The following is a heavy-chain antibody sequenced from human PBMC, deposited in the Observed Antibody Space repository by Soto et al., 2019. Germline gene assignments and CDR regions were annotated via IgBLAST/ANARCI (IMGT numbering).Heavy chain of an antibody. J-gene: IGHJ4*02. CDR1: GFIFTSHV. V-gene: IGHV1-3*01. D-gene: IGHD3-10*02. Sequence: QVQLVQSGAEVKEPGASVKLSCKASGFIFTSHVVHWVRQAPGQRLEWMGWVTGGNGDTKYSQKFQGRVTITRDISATTAYMELSRLTSEYKAIYYCARDSGVRGPSGDLDYWGQGTLVTVSS. CDR3: ARDSGVRGPSGDLDY. CDR2: VTGGNGDT.